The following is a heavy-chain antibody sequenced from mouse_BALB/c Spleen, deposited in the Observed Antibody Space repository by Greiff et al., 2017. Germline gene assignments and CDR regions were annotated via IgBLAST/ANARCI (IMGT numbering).Heavy chain of an antibody. Sequence: EVQLVESGGGLVKPGGSLKLSCAASGFTFSSYGMSWVRQTPDKRLEWVATISSGGSYTYYPDSVKGRFTISRDNAKNTLYLQMSSLKSEDTAMYYCARLYYGSSLSYWGQGTLVTVSA. V-gene: IGHV5-6*01. J-gene: IGHJ3*01. CDR1: GFTFSSYG. D-gene: IGHD1-1*01. CDR3: ARLYYGSSLSY. CDR2: ISSGGSYT.